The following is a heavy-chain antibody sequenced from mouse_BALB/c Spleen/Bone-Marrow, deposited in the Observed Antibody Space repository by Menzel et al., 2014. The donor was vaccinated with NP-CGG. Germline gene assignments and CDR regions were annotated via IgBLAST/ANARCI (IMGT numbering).Heavy chain of an antibody. CDR3: ARAGGNYDGAGFAY. Sequence: EVQLQESGAGLVKPGASVKFPCTVSGFNFKDYYIHWVRQTPEQGLEWLGRIDPVNGNSKFDPKFSGQGTITADTSSNTAFLQLISLTTEDTAVYYCARAGGNYDGAGFAYWGQGTLVTVSA. V-gene: IGHV14-3*02. J-gene: IGHJ3*01. CDR1: GFNFKDYY. D-gene: IGHD2-4*01. CDR2: IDPVNGNS.